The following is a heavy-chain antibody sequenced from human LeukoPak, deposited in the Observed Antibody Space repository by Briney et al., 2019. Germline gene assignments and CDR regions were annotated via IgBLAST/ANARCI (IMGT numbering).Heavy chain of an antibody. D-gene: IGHD6-19*01. V-gene: IGHV3-48*03. CDR2: ISPNGGTK. CDR3: SKLAVASADS. J-gene: IGHJ4*02. Sequence: GGSLRPSCAASRFSFNDYEMNWVRQSPAKGLEWVSNISPNGGTKYYAGSVKGRFTISRDNAKNSLYLQMNSLRAEDTGVYFCSKLAVASADSWGQGTLVTVSS. CDR1: RFSFNDYE.